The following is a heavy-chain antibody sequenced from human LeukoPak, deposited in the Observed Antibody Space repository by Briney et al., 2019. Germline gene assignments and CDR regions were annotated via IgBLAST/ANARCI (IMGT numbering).Heavy chain of an antibody. J-gene: IGHJ4*02. Sequence: ASVKVSCKASGYTFTAYYMHWVGQAPGQGREWMGWINPNGGGTKYVQNFQGTVPMTSDTSISTAYMELSGLRSDDTAVYYCARGPAYSQYCANGVCYFLDHWGQGALVTVSS. D-gene: IGHD2-8*01. V-gene: IGHV1-2*02. CDR2: INPNGGGT. CDR3: ARGPAYSQYCANGVCYFLDH. CDR1: GYTFTAYY.